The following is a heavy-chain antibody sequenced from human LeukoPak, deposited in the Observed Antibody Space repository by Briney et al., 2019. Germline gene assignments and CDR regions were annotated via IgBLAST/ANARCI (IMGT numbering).Heavy chain of an antibody. J-gene: IGHJ6*02. D-gene: IGHD4-17*01. V-gene: IGHV3-23*01. CDR1: GFTFSSYA. Sequence: PGGSLRLSCAASGFTFSSYATSWVRQAPGKGLEWVSAISGSGGSTYYADSVKGRFTISRDNSKNTLYLQMNSLRAEDTAVYYCATSTVTTPSYYYYGMDVWGQGTTVTVSS. CDR2: ISGSGGST. CDR3: ATSTVTTPSYYYYGMDV.